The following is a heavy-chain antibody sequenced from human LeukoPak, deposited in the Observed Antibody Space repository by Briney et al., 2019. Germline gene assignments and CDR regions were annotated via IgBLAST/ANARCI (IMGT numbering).Heavy chain of an antibody. CDR1: GYTFTGYY. CDR2: MNPNSGGT. J-gene: IGHJ4*02. Sequence: ASVKVSCKASGYTFTGYYMHWVRQAPGQGLEWMGWMNPNSGGTNHAQKFQGRVTMTRNTSISTAYMELSSLRSEDTAVYYCARRRAMMQPKLYYFDYWGQGTLVTVSS. D-gene: IGHD3-22*01. CDR3: ARRRAMMQPKLYYFDY. V-gene: IGHV1-2*02.